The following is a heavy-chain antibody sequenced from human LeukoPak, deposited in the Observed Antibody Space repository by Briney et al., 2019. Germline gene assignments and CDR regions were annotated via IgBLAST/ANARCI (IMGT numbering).Heavy chain of an antibody. V-gene: IGHV1-18*01. CDR2: ISAYNGNT. J-gene: IGHJ1*01. D-gene: IGHD2-21*02. CDR3: ARDRCGGDCYAPGMDLQH. CDR1: GYTFTSYG. Sequence: ASVKVSCKASGYTFTSYGISWVRQAPGQGLEWMGWISAYNGNTNYAQKLQGRVTMTTDTSTSTAYMELRSLRSDDTAVYYCARDRCGGDCYAPGMDLQHWGQGTLVTVSS.